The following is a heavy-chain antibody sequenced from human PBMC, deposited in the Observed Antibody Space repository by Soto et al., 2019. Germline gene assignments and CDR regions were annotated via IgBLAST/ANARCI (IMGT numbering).Heavy chain of an antibody. CDR1: GYSLMKYG. Sequence: SVKVSCKGFGYSLMKYGINWVRQAPGQGLEWVGWISPYSGYTHSAQKFHGRLTLTTDTAASTAYMELRILRSADTALYYCAREASVLIPAAQPSRFDSWGQGTLVTVSS. CDR3: AREASVLIPAAQPSRFDS. J-gene: IGHJ4*02. V-gene: IGHV1-18*01. D-gene: IGHD2-8*01. CDR2: ISPYSGYT.